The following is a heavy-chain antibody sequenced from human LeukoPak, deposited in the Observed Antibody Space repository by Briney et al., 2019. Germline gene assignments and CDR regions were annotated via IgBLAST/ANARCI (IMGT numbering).Heavy chain of an antibody. V-gene: IGHV3-15*01. D-gene: IGHD6-13*01. CDR1: RFTFSSAS. J-gene: IGHJ4*02. CDR2: IKSKTDGGAT. CDR3: TAPDTIAAAGTTVGY. Sequence: PGGSLRLSCAASRFTFSSASMSWVRQAPGKGLEWVGRIKSKTDGGATDYAAPGKGRFTISRDDSKNTLYLQMNSLKTEDTAVYYCTAPDTIAAAGTTVGYWGQGALVTVSS.